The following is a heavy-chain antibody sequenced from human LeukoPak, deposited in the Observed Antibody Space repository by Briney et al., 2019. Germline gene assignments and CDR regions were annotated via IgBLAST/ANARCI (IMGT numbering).Heavy chain of an antibody. CDR1: GDSISSSPYY. CDR3: ARPYSSSWLAMDV. Sequence: SETLSLTCTVSGDSISSSPYYWGWVRQPPGKGLEWIGSIYYSGSTYYNPSLKSRVTISVDTSKNQFSLKLSSVTAADTAVYYCARPYSSSWLAMDVWGKGTTVTISS. CDR2: IYYSGST. D-gene: IGHD6-13*01. J-gene: IGHJ6*03. V-gene: IGHV4-39*01.